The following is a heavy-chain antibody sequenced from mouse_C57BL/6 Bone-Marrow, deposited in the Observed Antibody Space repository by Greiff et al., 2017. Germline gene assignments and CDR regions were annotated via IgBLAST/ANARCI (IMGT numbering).Heavy chain of an antibody. V-gene: IGHV1-55*01. CDR1: GYTFTSYW. CDR3: ARSCPLGQSFDY. CDR2: ISPTSGRT. J-gene: IGHJ2*01. D-gene: IGHD4-1*01. Sequence: VQLQQPGAELVKPGASVKLSCKASGYTFTSYWITWVKQRPGQGLEWIGDISPTSGRTNYNEKFKSKAILTVDTSSNTAYMQLISLTSEDSAVFYCARSCPLGQSFDYWGQGTTLTVSS.